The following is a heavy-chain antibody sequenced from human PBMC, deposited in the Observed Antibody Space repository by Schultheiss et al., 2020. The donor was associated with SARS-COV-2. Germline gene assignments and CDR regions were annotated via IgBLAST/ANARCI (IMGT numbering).Heavy chain of an antibody. J-gene: IGHJ5*02. CDR3: ARSTGFLLWFDP. CDR2: VYYSGST. CDR1: GGSIRSGESY. Sequence: SETLSLTCTVSGGSIRSGESYWSWIRQSPGKALEWIGYVYYSGSTNYNPSLKSRVTISVDTSKNQFSLKLSSVTAADTAVYYCARSTGFLLWFDPWGQGTLVTVSS. V-gene: IGHV4-61*08. D-gene: IGHD3-3*01.